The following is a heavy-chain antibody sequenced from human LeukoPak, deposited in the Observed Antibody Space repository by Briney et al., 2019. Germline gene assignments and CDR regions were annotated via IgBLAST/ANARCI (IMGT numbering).Heavy chain of an antibody. Sequence: GGALRLSCAASGFTLSSYSMNWVRQAPGKGLEGVASISSSSSYIYYADSVKGRFTISRDNAKNSLYLQMNSLRAEDTAVYYCARIAVAGRGNDAFDMWGQGTMVTVSS. D-gene: IGHD6-19*01. CDR1: GFTLSSYS. V-gene: IGHV3-21*01. CDR2: ISSSSSYI. CDR3: ARIAVAGRGNDAFDM. J-gene: IGHJ3*02.